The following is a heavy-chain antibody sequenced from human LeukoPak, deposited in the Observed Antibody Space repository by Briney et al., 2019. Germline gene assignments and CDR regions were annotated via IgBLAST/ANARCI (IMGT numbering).Heavy chain of an antibody. CDR1: GFTFSSYS. CDR3: AKGSGRGYSYGLDN. Sequence: GGSLRLSCAASGFTFSSYSMNWVRQAPGKGLEWVSYISSSSSTIYYADSVKGRFTISRDNAKNSLYLQMNSLRAEDTALYYCAKGSGRGYSYGLDNWGQGTLVTVSS. V-gene: IGHV3-48*01. CDR2: ISSSSSTI. D-gene: IGHD5-18*01. J-gene: IGHJ4*02.